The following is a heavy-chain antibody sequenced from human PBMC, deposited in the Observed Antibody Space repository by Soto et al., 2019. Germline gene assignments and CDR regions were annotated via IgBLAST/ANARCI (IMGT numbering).Heavy chain of an antibody. V-gene: IGHV4-31*03. CDR2: IYHIGSP. CDR1: GRPVGSGGYY. CDR3: ARDPIAARPDDWYFDL. Sequence: PSETLSLTCTVSGRPVGSGGYYWTWIRQLPGKGLEWIGYIYHIGSPSYNPSLKSRLSMLLDTSKNQFSLNLTSVTAADTAVYYCARDPIAARPDDWYFDLWGRGTMVTVSS. D-gene: IGHD6-6*01. J-gene: IGHJ2*01.